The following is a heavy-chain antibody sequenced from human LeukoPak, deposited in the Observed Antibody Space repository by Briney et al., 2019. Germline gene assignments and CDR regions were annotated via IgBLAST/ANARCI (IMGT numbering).Heavy chain of an antibody. CDR2: ISSSSSYI. Sequence: PGGSLRLSCAASGFTFSSYSMNWVRQAPGKGLEWVSSISSSSSYIYYADSVKGRFTISRDNAKNSLYLQMNSLRAEDTAVYYCARELPGYDRSGSVDYWGQGTLVTVSS. CDR1: GFTFSSYS. D-gene: IGHD3-22*01. V-gene: IGHV3-21*01. CDR3: ARELPGYDRSGSVDY. J-gene: IGHJ4*02.